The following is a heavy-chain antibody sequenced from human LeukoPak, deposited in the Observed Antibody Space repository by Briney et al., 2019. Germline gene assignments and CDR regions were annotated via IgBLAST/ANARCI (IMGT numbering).Heavy chain of an antibody. CDR3: ARGTGAGAGSGYYYYMDV. CDR1: GFTFNGYR. V-gene: IGHV3-21*01. Sequence: PGGSLRLSCAASGFTFNGYRMDWVRQAPGKGLEWVSSISSSSSYIYYADSVKGRFTTSRDNAKNSLYLQMNSLRAEDTAVYYCARGTGAGAGSGYYYYMDVWGRGTTVIVSS. CDR2: ISSSSSYI. D-gene: IGHD6-19*01. J-gene: IGHJ6*03.